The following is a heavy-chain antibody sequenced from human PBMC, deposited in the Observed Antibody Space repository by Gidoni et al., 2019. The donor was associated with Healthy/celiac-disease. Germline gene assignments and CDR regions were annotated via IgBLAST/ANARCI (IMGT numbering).Heavy chain of an antibody. Sequence: EVQLVESGGGLVQPGGSLTLSCAASGFTFSDHYLDWVRQAPGKGLEWVGRTRNKANNYTTEYAASVKGRFTISRDDSKNSLYLQMNSLKTEDTAVYYCARGERHYYDSSGYQAWGQGTLVTVSS. CDR1: GFTFSDHY. V-gene: IGHV3-72*01. D-gene: IGHD3-22*01. CDR2: TRNKANNYTT. CDR3: ARGERHYYDSSGYQA. J-gene: IGHJ4*02.